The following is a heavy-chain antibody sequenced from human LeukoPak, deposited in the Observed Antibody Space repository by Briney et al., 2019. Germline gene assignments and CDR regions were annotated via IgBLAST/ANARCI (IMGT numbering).Heavy chain of an antibody. V-gene: IGHV1-2*02. D-gene: IGHD3-22*01. Sequence: ASVKVSCKASGYTFTGYYMHWVRQAPGQGLEWMGWINPNSGGTNYAQKFQARVTMTRDTSISTAYMELSRLRSDDTAVYYCARNFYFDSSGYYHYWGQGTLVTVSS. J-gene: IGHJ4*02. CDR2: INPNSGGT. CDR3: ARNFYFDSSGYYHY. CDR1: GYTFTGYY.